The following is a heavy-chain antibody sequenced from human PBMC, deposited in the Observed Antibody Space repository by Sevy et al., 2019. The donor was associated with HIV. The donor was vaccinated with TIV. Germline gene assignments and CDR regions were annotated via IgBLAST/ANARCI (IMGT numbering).Heavy chain of an antibody. CDR2: ISRASDSI. V-gene: IGHV3-48*02. CDR1: GFTFRDYP. CDR3: GNEHTGSFPDF. Sequence: GGSLRLSCAASGFTFRDYPMNWIRQAPGKGLEWLSYISRASDSIYYADSVMGRFTVSRDNAKNSLYLQMDRLSDEDTAIYYCGNEHTGSFPDFWGQGTLVTVSS. D-gene: IGHD1-26*01. J-gene: IGHJ4*02.